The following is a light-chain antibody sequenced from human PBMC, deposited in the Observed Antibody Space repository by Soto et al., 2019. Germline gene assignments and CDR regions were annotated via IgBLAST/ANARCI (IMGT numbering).Light chain of an antibody. J-gene: IGKJ2*01. Sequence: DIQMTQSPSSLSASVGDRVTITCRASQSISTHLHWYQQKPGKAPKFLIHSASSLQSGVPSRFSGSRSGTAFTLTISRLQPEDFATYYCQQSYSAPYTFGQGTKLEIK. CDR1: QSISTH. CDR2: SAS. V-gene: IGKV1-39*01. CDR3: QQSYSAPYT.